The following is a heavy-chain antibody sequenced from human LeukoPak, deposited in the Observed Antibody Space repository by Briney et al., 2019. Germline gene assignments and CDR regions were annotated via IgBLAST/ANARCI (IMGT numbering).Heavy chain of an antibody. D-gene: IGHD7-27*01. CDR3: ARGTGNWAHRHYYYYMDV. V-gene: IGHV4-59*01. Sequence: SETLSLTCTVSGASISSYYWSWIRQPPGKGLEWLGYVSYNGNSIYNPSLKSRVTISVDTSKNQFSLKLSSVTAADTAVYYCARGTGNWAHRHYYYYMDVWGKGTTVTISS. CDR2: VSYNGNS. CDR1: GASISSYY. J-gene: IGHJ6*03.